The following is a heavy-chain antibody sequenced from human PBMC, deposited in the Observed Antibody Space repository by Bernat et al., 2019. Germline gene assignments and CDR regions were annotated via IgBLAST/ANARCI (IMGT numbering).Heavy chain of an antibody. Sequence: QVQLVESGGGVVQPGRSLRLSCVASGFTFSSYGMHWVRQAPGKGLEWVAVISYDGSNKYYADSVKGRFTISRDNSKNTLYLQMNSLRAEDTAVYYCAKTAYYDSSGYYHKNWFDPWGQGTLVTVSS. CDR1: GFTFSSYG. CDR2: ISYDGSNK. J-gene: IGHJ5*02. V-gene: IGHV3-30*18. D-gene: IGHD3-22*01. CDR3: AKTAYYDSSGYYHKNWFDP.